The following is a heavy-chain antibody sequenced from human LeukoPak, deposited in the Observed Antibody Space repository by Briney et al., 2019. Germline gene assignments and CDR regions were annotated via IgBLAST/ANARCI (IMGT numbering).Heavy chain of an antibody. CDR1: DYSISRAYY. J-gene: IGHJ3*02. Sequence: SETLSLTCVVSDYSISRAYYWGWIRQTPGKGLEWIGNIYQSGSAFYKPSLKSRVTISVDTSKNHFSLKLSSVTAADTAVYYCARAPEFFDSSGYDPSSAFDIWGRGTMVTVSS. V-gene: IGHV4-38-2*01. CDR2: IYQSGSA. CDR3: ARAPEFFDSSGYDPSSAFDI. D-gene: IGHD3-22*01.